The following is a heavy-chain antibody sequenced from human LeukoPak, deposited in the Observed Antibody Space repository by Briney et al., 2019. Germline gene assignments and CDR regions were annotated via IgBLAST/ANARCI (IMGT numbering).Heavy chain of an antibody. J-gene: IGHJ4*02. D-gene: IGHD3-22*01. CDR2: IIPIFGTA. CDR3: ARDIGYYDSSGQYDY. CDR1: GGTFSSYA. V-gene: IGHV1-69*01. Sequence: ASVKVSCKASGGTFSSYAISWVRQAPGQGLEWMGGIIPIFGTANYAQKFQGRVTITADESTSTAYIELSSLRSEDTAVYYCARDIGYYDSSGQYDYWGQGTLVTVSS.